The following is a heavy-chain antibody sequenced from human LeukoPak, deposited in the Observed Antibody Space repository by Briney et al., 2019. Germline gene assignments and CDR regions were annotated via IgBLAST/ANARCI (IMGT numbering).Heavy chain of an antibody. V-gene: IGHV3-30*04. CDR3: ARDLRYFDWSWDY. CDR1: GFTFSSYA. J-gene: IGHJ4*02. CDR2: ISYDGSNK. Sequence: GGSLRLSCAASGFTFSSYAMHWVRQAPGKGLEWVAVISYDGSNKYYADSVKGRFTISRDNSKNKLYLQMNSLRAEDTAVYYCARDLRYFDWSWDYWGQGTLVTVSS. D-gene: IGHD3-9*01.